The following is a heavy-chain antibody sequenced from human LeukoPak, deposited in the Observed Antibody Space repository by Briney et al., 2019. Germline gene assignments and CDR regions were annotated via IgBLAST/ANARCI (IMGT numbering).Heavy chain of an antibody. Sequence: PSETLSLTRVVYGGSFSGYFWSWIRQYPGKGLEWIGSVHNSRGTSYNPSLESRLTISVDTSENQFFLKMSSVTAADTAMYYCGKVGGNSNSWGQGTLVTVSS. CDR1: GGSFSGYF. J-gene: IGHJ4*02. D-gene: IGHD4-23*01. CDR3: GKVGGNSNS. CDR2: VHNSRGT. V-gene: IGHV4-34*01.